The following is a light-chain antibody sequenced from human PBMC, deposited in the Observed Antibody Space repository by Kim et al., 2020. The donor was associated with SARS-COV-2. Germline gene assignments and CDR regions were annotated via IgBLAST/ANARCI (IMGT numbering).Light chain of an antibody. J-gene: IGLJ3*02. CDR3: NSRDSNSNHVV. V-gene: IGLV3-19*01. CDR1: NRRGYY. Sequence: ALGQKDKITCQGDNRRGYYASWYQQKPGQAPVVVIYAKNNRPLGIPDRFSGSSSGNSASLTITGAQAEDEADYYCNSRDSNSNHVVFGGGTKVTVL. CDR2: AKN.